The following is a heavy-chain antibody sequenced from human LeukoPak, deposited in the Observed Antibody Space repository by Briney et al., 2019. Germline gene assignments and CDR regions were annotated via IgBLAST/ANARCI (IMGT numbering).Heavy chain of an antibody. CDR2: IYTSGST. D-gene: IGHD3-10*01. Sequence: PSETLSLTCTVSGGSISSYYWSWIRQPAGKGLEWIGRIYTSGSTNYNPSLKSRVTMSVDTSKNQFSLKLSSVTAADTAVYYCARKLLCFGTYYYGMDVWGKGTTVTVSS. V-gene: IGHV4-4*07. J-gene: IGHJ6*04. CDR1: GGSISSYY. CDR3: ARKLLCFGTYYYGMDV.